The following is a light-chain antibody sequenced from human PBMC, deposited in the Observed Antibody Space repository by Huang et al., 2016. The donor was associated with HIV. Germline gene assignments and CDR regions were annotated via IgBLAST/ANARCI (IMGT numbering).Light chain of an antibody. Sequence: EIVMTQSPATLSVSPGERATLSCRASQSINTNLAWYQQNPGQAPRLLIYGASTRANVIPARFSASGSGTDFTLTISSLQSEDFAVYYCQQYNNWPLTFGGGTTVDI. CDR2: GAS. V-gene: IGKV3-15*01. J-gene: IGKJ4*01. CDR3: QQYNNWPLT. CDR1: QSINTN.